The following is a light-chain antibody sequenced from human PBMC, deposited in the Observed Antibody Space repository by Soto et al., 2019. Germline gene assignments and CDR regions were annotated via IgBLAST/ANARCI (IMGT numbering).Light chain of an antibody. CDR1: QSISNW. CDR3: QQYDTFSLYN. Sequence: DIPMTQSPSTLSASIGDRVTITCRASQSISNWLAWYQQKPGKAPKLLIYDASSLESGVPSRFSGSGSGTEFTLTISSLQPDDFATFYCQQYDTFSLYNFGQGTRVEIK. J-gene: IGKJ2*01. CDR2: DAS. V-gene: IGKV1-5*01.